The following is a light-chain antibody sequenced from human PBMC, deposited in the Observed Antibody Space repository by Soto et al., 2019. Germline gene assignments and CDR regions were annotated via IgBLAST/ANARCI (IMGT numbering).Light chain of an antibody. CDR2: DAS. CDR1: QSVSSY. V-gene: IGKV3-11*01. J-gene: IGKJ4*01. CDR3: HQRRNCPYT. Sequence: EIVFTQSQATLSLSPGERAALSCRASQSVSSYLAWSQQKPGEATRLLIYDASKRATGIPVRYSGTGSGTDFTITIRLLESEEFAVDYNHQRRNCPYTFGVGTKVEI.